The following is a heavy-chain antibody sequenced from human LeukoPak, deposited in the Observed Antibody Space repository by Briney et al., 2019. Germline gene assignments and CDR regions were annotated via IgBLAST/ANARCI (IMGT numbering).Heavy chain of an antibody. CDR2: IYYSGST. CDR1: GGSISSYY. J-gene: IGHJ4*02. Sequence: SETLSLTCTVSGGSISSYYWSWIRQPPGKGLEWIGYIYYSGSTYYNPSLKSRVTISVDTSKNQFSLKLSSVTAADTAVYYCARDLGETSVAGIDYWGQGTLVTVSS. CDR3: ARDLGETSVAGIDY. V-gene: IGHV4-59*12. D-gene: IGHD6-19*01.